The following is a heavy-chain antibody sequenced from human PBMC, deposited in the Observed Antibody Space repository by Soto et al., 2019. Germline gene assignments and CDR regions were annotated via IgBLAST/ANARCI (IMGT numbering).Heavy chain of an antibody. V-gene: IGHV3-30*18. J-gene: IGHJ6*02. D-gene: IGHD3-10*01. CDR3: AKLEGSGSPDV. CDR1: GFTFSSYG. CDR2: ISYDGSNK. Sequence: QVQLVESGGGVVQPGRSLRLSCAASGFTFSSYGMHWVRQAPGKGLECGAVISYDGSNKYDADSVKGRFTISRDNSKNTLYLQMNSRRAEDTAVDYCAKLEGSGSPDVWGQGTTVTGSS.